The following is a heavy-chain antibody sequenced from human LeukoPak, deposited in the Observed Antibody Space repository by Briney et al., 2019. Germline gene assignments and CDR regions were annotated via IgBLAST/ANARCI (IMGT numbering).Heavy chain of an antibody. CDR1: GFTLSSYW. CDR2: LNSDGSST. J-gene: IGHJ3*02. V-gene: IGHV3-74*01. D-gene: IGHD1-7*01. Sequence: AGSLRLSRAASGFTLSSYWMHWVRQAPGKGLVWVSCLNSDGSSTSYADSVRGRFTISRDNAKNTLYLQMDSLRAEDTAVYYCATGNYHAFDIWGQGTMVTVSS. CDR3: ATGNYHAFDI.